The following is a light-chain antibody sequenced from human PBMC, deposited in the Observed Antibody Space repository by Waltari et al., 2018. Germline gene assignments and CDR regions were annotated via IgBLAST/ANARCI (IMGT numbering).Light chain of an antibody. CDR2: DSS. V-gene: IGKV3-11*01. CDR3: QQRYKWPLT. Sequence: EIVLTQSPATLSLSPGERATLSCSASQSVSTYLAWYQQRPGPAPRLLISDSSNRATGIPARFSGRGSETVFTLTSSSLEPDYFAVEYCQQRYKWPLTFGRGSKFEI. CDR1: QSVSTY. J-gene: IGKJ4*01.